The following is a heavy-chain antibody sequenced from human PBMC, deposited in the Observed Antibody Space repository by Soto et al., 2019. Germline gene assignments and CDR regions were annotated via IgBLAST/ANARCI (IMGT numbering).Heavy chain of an antibody. Sequence: GGSLRLSCASSGFTFSSYSMNLVRQAPGKGLEWVSYISSSSSTIYYADSVKGRFTISRDNAKNSLYLQMNSLRAEDTAVYHCAREGFMITFGGVIVIPVAFDIWGQGTMVTVSS. J-gene: IGHJ3*02. CDR2: ISSSSSTI. CDR1: GFTFSSYS. V-gene: IGHV3-48*01. CDR3: AREGFMITFGGVIVIPVAFDI. D-gene: IGHD3-16*02.